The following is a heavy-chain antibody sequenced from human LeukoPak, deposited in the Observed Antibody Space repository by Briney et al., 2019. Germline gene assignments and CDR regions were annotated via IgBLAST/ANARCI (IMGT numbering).Heavy chain of an antibody. CDR2: ISYDGSNK. CDR1: GFTFSSYG. CDR3: AAPLTTVTTLRGSYFDY. D-gene: IGHD4-17*01. Sequence: PGGSLRLSCAASGFTFSSYGMHWVRQAPGKGLEWVAVISYDGSNKYYADSVKGRFTISRDNSKNTLYLQMNSLRAEDTAVYYCAAPLTTVTTLRGSYFDYWGQGTPVTVSS. J-gene: IGHJ4*02. V-gene: IGHV3-30*03.